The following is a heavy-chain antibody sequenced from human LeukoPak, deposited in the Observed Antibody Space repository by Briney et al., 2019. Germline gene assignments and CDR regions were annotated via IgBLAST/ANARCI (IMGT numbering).Heavy chain of an antibody. Sequence: GGSLRLSCAASGFTFSDYYMSWIRQAPGKGLEWVSYISSSGSTIYYADSVKGRFTISRDNAKNSLYLQMNSLRAEDTAVHYCASGLYGSGSYQFDPWGQGTLVTVSS. D-gene: IGHD3-10*01. V-gene: IGHV3-11*01. CDR1: GFTFSDYY. CDR2: ISSSGSTI. CDR3: ASGLYGSGSYQFDP. J-gene: IGHJ5*02.